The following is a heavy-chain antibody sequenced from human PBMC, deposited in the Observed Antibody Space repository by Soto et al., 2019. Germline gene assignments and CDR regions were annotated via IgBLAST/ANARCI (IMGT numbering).Heavy chain of an antibody. CDR1: GGSISSYY. D-gene: IGHD6-13*01. Sequence: PSETLSLTCTVSGGSISSYYWSWIRQPPGKGLEWIGYIYYSGSTNYNPSLKSRVTISVDTSKNQFSLKLSSVTAADTAVYYCARAYSSSWYPFFDYWGQGTLVTVSS. CDR3: ARAYSSSWYPFFDY. CDR2: IYYSGST. J-gene: IGHJ4*02. V-gene: IGHV4-59*01.